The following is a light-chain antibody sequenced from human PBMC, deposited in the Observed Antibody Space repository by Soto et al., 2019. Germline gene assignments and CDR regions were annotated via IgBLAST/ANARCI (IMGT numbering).Light chain of an antibody. Sequence: DIVMTQSPLSLPVTPGEPASISCRSSQSLLHSNGYNYLDWYLQKPGQSPQLLIYLGSNRASGVPDRFSGSGSGREFTLKISRVEAEDVGVYYCMQALQTPWTFGQGTKVEIK. CDR2: LGS. V-gene: IGKV2-28*01. CDR3: MQALQTPWT. CDR1: QSLLHSNGYNY. J-gene: IGKJ1*01.